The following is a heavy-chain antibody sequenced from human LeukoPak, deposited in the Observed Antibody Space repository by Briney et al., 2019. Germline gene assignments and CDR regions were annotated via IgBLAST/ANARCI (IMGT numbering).Heavy chain of an antibody. CDR1: GGSISSSSYY. CDR2: IHYSGST. D-gene: IGHD5-24*01. V-gene: IGHV4-39*01. Sequence: SETLSLTCTVSGGSISSSSYYWGWIRQPPGKGLEWIGSIHYSGSTYYNPSLKSRVTISVDTSKNQFPLKLSSVTAADTAVYYCARRRMASWFDPWGQGTLVTVSS. J-gene: IGHJ5*02. CDR3: ARRRMASWFDP.